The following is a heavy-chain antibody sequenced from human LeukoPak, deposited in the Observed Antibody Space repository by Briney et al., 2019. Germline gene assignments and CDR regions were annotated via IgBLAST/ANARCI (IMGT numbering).Heavy chain of an antibody. Sequence: PSETLSLTCVVSGTSISGSDWWSWVRQPPGKGLEWIGEIYHNGNTNHNPSLKSRVTISVDKSKNQFSLKLSSVTAADTAVYYCARNWNYYDSSGLDWGQGTQVTVSS. CDR1: GTSISGSDW. D-gene: IGHD3-22*01. CDR2: IYHNGNT. CDR3: ARNWNYYDSSGLD. J-gene: IGHJ4*02. V-gene: IGHV4-4*02.